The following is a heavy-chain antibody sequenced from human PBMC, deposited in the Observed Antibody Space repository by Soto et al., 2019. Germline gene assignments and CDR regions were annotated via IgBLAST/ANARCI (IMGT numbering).Heavy chain of an antibody. CDR3: ARVSSGYYGNWFDP. CDR1: GGSISSDGYY. CDR2: IYYTGRT. J-gene: IGHJ5*02. D-gene: IGHD3-3*01. Sequence: SETLSLTCAVSGGSISSDGYYWSWIRQPPGKGLEWVGYIYYTGRTSYNPSLKSRLTISIDTSKNHFSLKLSSVSAADTAVYYCARVSSGYYGNWFDPWGQGTLVTVSS. V-gene: IGHV4-30-4*01.